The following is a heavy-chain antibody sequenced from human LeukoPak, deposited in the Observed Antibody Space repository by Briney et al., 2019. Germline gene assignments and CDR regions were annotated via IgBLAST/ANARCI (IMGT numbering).Heavy chain of an antibody. V-gene: IGHV4-59*11. Sequence: SETLSLTCTVSGGSISSHYWSWIRQPPGKGLEWIGYIYYSGSTNYNPSLKSRVTISVDTSKNQFSLKLSSVTAVDTAVYYCARVSAPSSTRNMFDPWGQGTLVTVSS. CDR1: GGSISSHY. D-gene: IGHD2-2*01. J-gene: IGHJ5*02. CDR2: IYYSGST. CDR3: ARVSAPSSTRNMFDP.